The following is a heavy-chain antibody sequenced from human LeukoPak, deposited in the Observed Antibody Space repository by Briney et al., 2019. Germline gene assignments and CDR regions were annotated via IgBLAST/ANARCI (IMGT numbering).Heavy chain of an antibody. CDR1: GLSVSRNY. CDR2: IYTGTTT. CDR3: ARDLRDSGGFDHDAFDI. Sequence: GGSLRLSCAASGLSVSRNYISWVRQAPGKGLEWVSFIYTGTTTFYADSVKGRFTISRDNAKNSLYLQMNSLRAEDTAVYYCARDLRDSGGFDHDAFDIWGQGTMVTVSS. D-gene: IGHD3-22*01. J-gene: IGHJ3*02. V-gene: IGHV3-53*01.